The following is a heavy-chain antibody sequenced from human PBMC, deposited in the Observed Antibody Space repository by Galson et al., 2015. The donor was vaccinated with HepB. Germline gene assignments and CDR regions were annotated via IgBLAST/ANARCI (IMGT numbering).Heavy chain of an antibody. Sequence: SVKVSCKASGGTFSSYAISWARQAPGQGLEWMGWISAYNGNTNYAQKLQGRVTMTTDTSTSTAYMELRSLRSDDTAVYYCARDGVPEMGQFFDPWGQGTLVTVSS. CDR2: ISAYNGNT. J-gene: IGHJ5*02. CDR1: GGTFSSYA. CDR3: ARDGVPEMGQFFDP. D-gene: IGHD5-24*01. V-gene: IGHV1-18*01.